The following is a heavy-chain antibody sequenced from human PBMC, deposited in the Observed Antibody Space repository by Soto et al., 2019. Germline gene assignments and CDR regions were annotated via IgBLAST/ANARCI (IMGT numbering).Heavy chain of an antibody. V-gene: IGHV1-46*01. Sequence: ASVKVSCKASGGTFSSYAISWVRQAPGQGLEWMGIINPSGGSTSYAQKFQGRVTMTRDTSTSTVYMELSSLRSEDTAVYYCARFANGYFDYWGQGTLVTVSS. CDR2: INPSGGST. CDR1: GGTFSSYA. J-gene: IGHJ4*02. CDR3: ARFANGYFDY. D-gene: IGHD2-8*01.